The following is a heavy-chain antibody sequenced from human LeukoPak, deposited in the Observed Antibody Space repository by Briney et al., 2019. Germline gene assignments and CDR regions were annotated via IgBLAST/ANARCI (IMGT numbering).Heavy chain of an antibody. CDR3: ARDEYSGLYYYMDV. J-gene: IGHJ6*03. CDR1: GFSFSGYE. Sequence: GGSLRLSCAASGFSFSGYEMNWVRQAPGKGLEWVSYIGSTTNSIYYADSVKGRFTISRDNAKKSLHLQMNSLRAEDTAVYYCARDEYSGLYYYMDVWGKGTTVTVSS. V-gene: IGHV3-48*03. CDR2: IGSTTNSI. D-gene: IGHD5-12*01.